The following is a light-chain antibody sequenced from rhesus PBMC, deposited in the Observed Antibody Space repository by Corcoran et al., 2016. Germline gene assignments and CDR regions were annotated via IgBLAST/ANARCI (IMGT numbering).Light chain of an antibody. Sequence: QAALTQPRSVSGSPGQSVTISCTGTNSDIGGYNYVSWYQQPPGTAPELIIYEVTKQPPGHSDRFSGSKSDNTASLTISGLQAEDDAVYYCTSYAVSNTFIFGSGTRLTVL. V-gene: IGLV2-32*02. J-gene: IGLJ1*01. CDR3: TSYAVSNTFI. CDR1: NSDIGGYNY. CDR2: EVT.